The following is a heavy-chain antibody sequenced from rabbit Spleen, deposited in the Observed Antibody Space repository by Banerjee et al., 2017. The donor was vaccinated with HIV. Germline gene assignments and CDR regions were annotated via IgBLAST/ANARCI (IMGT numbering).Heavy chain of an antibody. V-gene: IGHV1S47*01. Sequence: QEQLVESGGGLVKPEGSLTLTCKASGVSFSDKDVMCWVRQAPGKGLEWIGCIDPLFGITNYANWVNGRFTISRDNAQNTVFLQMTSLTAADTATYFCGKGVPETDLWGPGTLVTVS. CDR3: GKGVPETDL. CDR2: IDPLFGIT. D-gene: IGHD2-1*01. CDR1: GVSFSDKD. J-gene: IGHJ6*01.